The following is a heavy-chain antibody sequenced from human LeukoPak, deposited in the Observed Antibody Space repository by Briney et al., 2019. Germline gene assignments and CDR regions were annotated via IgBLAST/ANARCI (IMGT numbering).Heavy chain of an antibody. CDR2: IYYSGST. CDR3: ARSYYDSSGYFGGYYYYYMDV. CDR1: GGSISSSSYY. J-gene: IGHJ6*03. V-gene: IGHV4-39*07. Sequence: SETLSLTCTVSGGSISSSSYYWGWIRQPPGKGLVWIGSIYYSGSTYYNPSLKSRVTISVDTSKNQFSLKLSSVTAADTAVYYCARSYYDSSGYFGGYYYYYMDVWGKGTTVTVSS. D-gene: IGHD3-22*01.